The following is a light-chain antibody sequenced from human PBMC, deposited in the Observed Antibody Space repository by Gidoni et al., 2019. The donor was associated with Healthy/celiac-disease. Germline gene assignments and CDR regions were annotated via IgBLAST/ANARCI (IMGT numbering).Light chain of an antibody. CDR2: YAF. CDR1: QDIGSH. Sequence: DIQLTQSPSFLSASVGDRVTITCRASQDIGSHIAWDQQKPGTAPKLLIYYAFILQSGVPSRFSGSGSGTEFSLTISSLQPGDFATYYCQQANSHLALTFGGGTKVDI. J-gene: IGKJ4*01. V-gene: IGKV1-9*01. CDR3: QQANSHLALT.